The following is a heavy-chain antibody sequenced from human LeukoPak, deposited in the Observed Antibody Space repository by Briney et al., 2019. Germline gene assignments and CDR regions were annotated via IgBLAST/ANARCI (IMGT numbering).Heavy chain of an antibody. CDR2: ISAYTGNT. CDR3: ARDPGRGTYDTSGFQY. V-gene: IGHV1-18*01. J-gene: IGHJ4*02. CDR1: GGTFSSYA. D-gene: IGHD3-3*01. Sequence: ASVKVSCKASGGTFSSYAISWIRQAPGQGLEWMGWISAYTGNTNYAQNFQGRVVMIADSATDTAYMELRSLTSDDTAVYFCARDPGRGTYDTSGFQYWGQGTLVTVSS.